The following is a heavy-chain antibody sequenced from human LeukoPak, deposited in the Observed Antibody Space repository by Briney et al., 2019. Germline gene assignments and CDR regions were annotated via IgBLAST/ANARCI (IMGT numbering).Heavy chain of an antibody. D-gene: IGHD2-21*01. CDR3: GGGFSELLW. J-gene: IGHJ4*02. CDR1: GFTFSNYW. CDR2: INLDGSET. V-gene: IGHV3-7*01. Sequence: GGSLRLSCAASGFTFSNYWMTWVRQGPGEGLEWLANINLDGSETHFVDSVKGRFTISRDNAKNSLSLQISGLRVEDTAVYYCGGGFSELLWWGQGTQVTVSS.